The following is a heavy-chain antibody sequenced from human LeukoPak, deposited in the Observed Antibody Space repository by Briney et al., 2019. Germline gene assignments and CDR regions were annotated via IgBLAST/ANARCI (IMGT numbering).Heavy chain of an antibody. V-gene: IGHV4-39*07. CDR2: IYYSGST. D-gene: IGHD3-22*01. Sequence: SETLSLTCTVSGGSISSSSYYWGWIRQPPGKGLEWIGSIYYSGSTYYNSSLKSRVTISVHTSENQFSLKLSSVTAADTAVYYCASYKTYYDSSGNPFDYWGQGTLVTVSS. J-gene: IGHJ4*02. CDR3: ASYKTYYDSSGNPFDY. CDR1: GGSISSSSYY.